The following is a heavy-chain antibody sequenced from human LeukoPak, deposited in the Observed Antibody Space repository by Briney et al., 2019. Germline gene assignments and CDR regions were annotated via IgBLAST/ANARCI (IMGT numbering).Heavy chain of an antibody. J-gene: IGHJ5*02. CDR1: GGSINNHKW. D-gene: IGHD6-13*01. CDR3: ARDGSSYYDH. CDR2: IFYSGSP. V-gene: IGHV4-4*02. Sequence: SGTLSLTCAVTGGSINNHKWWSWMRQSPGKGLEWLGEIFYSGSPNYNPSFKSRIVMSVDKSNNQFSLILTSVTVADTAVYYCARDGSSYYDHWGRGIMVTVTS.